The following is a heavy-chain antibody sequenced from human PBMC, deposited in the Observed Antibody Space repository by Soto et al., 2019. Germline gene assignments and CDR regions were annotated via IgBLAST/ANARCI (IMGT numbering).Heavy chain of an antibody. V-gene: IGHV1-46*01. D-gene: IGHD4-17*01. CDR2: INPSGGST. J-gene: IGHJ4*02. Sequence: GASVKVSCKASGYTFTSYYMHWVRQAPGQGLEWMGIINPSGGSTSYAQKFQGRVTMTRDTSTSTVYMELSSLRSEDTAVYYCAKDYIIYGDYNYESTFFDYWGQGTLVTVSS. CDR1: GYTFTSYY. CDR3: AKDYIIYGDYNYESTFFDY.